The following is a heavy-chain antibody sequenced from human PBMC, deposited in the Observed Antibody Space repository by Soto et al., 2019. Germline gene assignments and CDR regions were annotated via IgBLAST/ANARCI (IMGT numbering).Heavy chain of an antibody. V-gene: IGHV1-69*04. CDR2: IIPILGIA. Sequence: GASVKVSCKTSGGTFSSYAISWVRQAPGQGLEWMGRIIPILGIANYAQKFQGRVTITADKSTSTAYMELSSLRSEDTAVYYCARERYGQIDSSGPLNYYGMDVWGQGTTVTVSS. CDR1: GGTFSSYA. CDR3: ARERYGQIDSSGPLNYYGMDV. J-gene: IGHJ6*02. D-gene: IGHD3-22*01.